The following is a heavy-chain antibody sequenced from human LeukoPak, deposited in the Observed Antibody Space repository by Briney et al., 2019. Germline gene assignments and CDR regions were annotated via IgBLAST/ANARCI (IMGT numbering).Heavy chain of an antibody. Sequence: GRSLRLSCAASGFTFDDYAMHWVQQAPGKGLEWVSGISWNSGSIGYADSVKGRFTISRDNAKNSLYLQMNSLRAEDTALYYCARDKRLRKYSSSFDAFDIWGQGTMVTVSS. CDR2: ISWNSGSI. D-gene: IGHD6-13*01. J-gene: IGHJ3*02. CDR3: ARDKRLRKYSSSFDAFDI. V-gene: IGHV3-9*01. CDR1: GFTFDDYA.